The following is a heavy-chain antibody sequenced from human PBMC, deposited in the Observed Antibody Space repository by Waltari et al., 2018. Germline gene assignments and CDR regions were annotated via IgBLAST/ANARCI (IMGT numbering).Heavy chain of an antibody. V-gene: IGHV1-24*01. J-gene: IGHJ4*02. CDR1: GYTLTELS. Sequence: QVQLVQAGAEVKKPGASVKVSCKVSGYTLTELSMHWVRQAPGKGPGWMGGFDPEDGETIYAQKFQGRGTMTEDKSTDTAYMELSSLRSEDTAVYYCATTFRSGAFDYWGQGTLVTVSS. CDR2: FDPEDGET. D-gene: IGHD3-3*01. CDR3: ATTFRSGAFDY.